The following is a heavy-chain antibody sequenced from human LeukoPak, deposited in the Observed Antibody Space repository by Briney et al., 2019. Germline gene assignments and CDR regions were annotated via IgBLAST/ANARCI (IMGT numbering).Heavy chain of an antibody. CDR1: GGSISSGGYY. J-gene: IGHJ5*02. CDR2: IYYSGST. CDR3: ARGLYSYAPPNWFDP. D-gene: IGHD5-18*01. V-gene: IGHV4-61*08. Sequence: ASETLSLTCTVSGGSISSGGYYWSWIRQPPGKGLEWIGYIYYSGSTNYNPSLKSRVTISVDTSKNQFSLKLSSVTAADTAVYYCARGLYSYAPPNWFDPWGQGTLVTVSS.